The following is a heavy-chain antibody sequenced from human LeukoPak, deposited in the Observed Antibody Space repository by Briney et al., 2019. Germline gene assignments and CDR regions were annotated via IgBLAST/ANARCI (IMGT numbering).Heavy chain of an antibody. CDR3: AKDALGYCSSTSCYLY. CDR1: GFTFSSYA. D-gene: IGHD2-2*01. J-gene: IGHJ1*01. V-gene: IGHV3-23*01. CDR2: ISGSGGST. Sequence: GGSLRLSCAASGFTFSSYAMSWVRQAPGKGLKWVSAISGSGGSTYYADSVKGRFTISRDNSKNTLYLQMNSLRAEDTAVYYCAKDALGYCSSTSCYLYWGQGTLVTVSS.